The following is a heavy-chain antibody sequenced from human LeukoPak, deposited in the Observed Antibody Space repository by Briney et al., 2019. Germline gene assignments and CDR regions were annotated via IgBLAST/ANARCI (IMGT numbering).Heavy chain of an antibody. CDR3: ARGRYDYVWGPIDY. Sequence: GASVKVSCKASGGTFSSYAISWVRQAPGQGLEWMGRIIPILGIANYAQKFQGRVTITADKSTSTAYMELSSLRSEDTAVCYCARGRYDYVWGPIDYWGQGTLVTVSS. V-gene: IGHV1-69*04. CDR1: GGTFSSYA. D-gene: IGHD3-16*01. J-gene: IGHJ4*02. CDR2: IIPILGIA.